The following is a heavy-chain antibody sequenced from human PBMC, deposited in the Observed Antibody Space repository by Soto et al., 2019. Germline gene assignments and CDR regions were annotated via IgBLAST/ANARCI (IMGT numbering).Heavy chain of an antibody. CDR1: GGSIRSGGYY. D-gene: IGHD5-18*01. CDR3: ARDRLMATAGTARHYFGLDV. Sequence: PSETLSLTCTVSGGSIRSGGYYWSRLRQNPRRGLEWIGNIYYSGNTYYNPSLKSRLTISVDTSKNQFSLNLSSVTAADTAVYYCARDRLMATAGTARHYFGLDVWGQGTTVTVSS. J-gene: IGHJ6*02. CDR2: IYYSGNT. V-gene: IGHV4-31*03.